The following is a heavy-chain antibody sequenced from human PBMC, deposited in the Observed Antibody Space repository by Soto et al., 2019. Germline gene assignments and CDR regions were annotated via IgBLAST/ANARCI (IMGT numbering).Heavy chain of an antibody. CDR1: GYSFTSYW. J-gene: IGHJ4*02. CDR2: LYPGDSDT. V-gene: IGHV5-51*01. D-gene: IGHD6-19*01. Sequence: GESLKISCNRSGYSFTSYWIAWGRQTPGKRLEWMGMLYPGDSDTRYSPSFQGQVTISAAKSISADFLQWSSLKASDTAMYYCVSPFDRSGWYDYWGQGTLVTVSS. CDR3: VSPFDRSGWYDY.